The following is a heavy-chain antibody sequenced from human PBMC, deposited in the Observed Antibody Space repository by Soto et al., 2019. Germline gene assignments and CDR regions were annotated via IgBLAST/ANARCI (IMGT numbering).Heavy chain of an antibody. V-gene: IGHV4-39*07. CDR2: INHSGST. Sequence: SETLSLTCTVSGGSISSSSYYWGWIRQPPGKGLEWIGSINHSGSTYYNPSLKSRVTISVDTSKNQFSLKLSSVTAADTAVYYCAREILYYFDYWGQGTLVTVSS. J-gene: IGHJ4*02. CDR3: AREILYYFDY. CDR1: GGSISSSSYY.